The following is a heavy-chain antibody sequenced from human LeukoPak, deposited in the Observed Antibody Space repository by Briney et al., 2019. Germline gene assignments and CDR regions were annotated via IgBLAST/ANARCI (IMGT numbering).Heavy chain of an antibody. CDR3: ARYCSSTSCYTGPYYYYCMDV. CDR1: GFTFSSYW. CDR2: INSDGSST. Sequence: PGGSLRLSCAASGFTFSSYWMHWVRQAPGKGLVWVSRINSDGSSTSYADSVKGRFTISRDNAKNTLYLQMNSLRAEDTAVYYCARYCSSTSCYTGPYYYYCMDVWGQGTTVTVSS. J-gene: IGHJ6*02. V-gene: IGHV3-74*01. D-gene: IGHD2-2*02.